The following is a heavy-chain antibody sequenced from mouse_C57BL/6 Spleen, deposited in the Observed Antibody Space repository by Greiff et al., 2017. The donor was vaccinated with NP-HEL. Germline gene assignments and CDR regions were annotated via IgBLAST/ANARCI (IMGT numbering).Heavy chain of an antibody. CDR2: IRLKSDNYAT. CDR3: TLGRDYYAMDY. Sequence: EVKVEESGGGLVQPGGSMKLSCVASGFTFSNYWMNWVRQSPEKGLEWVAQIRLKSDNYATHYAESVKGRFTISRDDSKSSVYLQMNNLRAEDTGIYYCTLGRDYYAMDYWGQGTSVTVSS. J-gene: IGHJ4*01. CDR1: GFTFSNYW. V-gene: IGHV6-3*01. D-gene: IGHD3-3*01.